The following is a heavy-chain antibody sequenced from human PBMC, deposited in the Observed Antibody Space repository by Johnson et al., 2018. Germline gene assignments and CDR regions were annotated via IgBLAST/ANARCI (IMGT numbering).Heavy chain of an antibody. Sequence: VQLWEAGGGVVQPGRSLRLSCAASGFTFSSYAMHWVRQAPGKGLELVAVISYDGSNKYYADSVKGRFTISRDNSKNTLYRQMNSLRAEDTAGYYCAKDLWQLVKPEVWGKGTTVTVSS. CDR2: ISYDGSNK. CDR3: AKDLWQLVKPEV. J-gene: IGHJ6*04. V-gene: IGHV3-30*04. CDR1: GFTFSSYA. D-gene: IGHD6-13*01.